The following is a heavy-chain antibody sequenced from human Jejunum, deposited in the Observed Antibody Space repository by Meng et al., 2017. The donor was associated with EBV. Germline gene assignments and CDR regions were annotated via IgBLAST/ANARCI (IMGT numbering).Heavy chain of an antibody. Sequence: QGQSVQAVAQVNKPGASVKVSCKASGYTFTRNGISWVLQSPGQGVEWMGSISANSGDTSYAQKFQGRVTLTTDKSTSTAYMEVRSLRSDDSAVYYCARDVFYRFDSWGQGTLVTVSS. CDR1: GYTFTRNG. V-gene: IGHV1-18*01. CDR3: ARDVFYRFDS. J-gene: IGHJ4*02. CDR2: ISANSGDT. D-gene: IGHD4-11*01.